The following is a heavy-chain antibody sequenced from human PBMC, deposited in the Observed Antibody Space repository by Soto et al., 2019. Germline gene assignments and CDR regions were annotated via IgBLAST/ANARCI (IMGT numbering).Heavy chain of an antibody. CDR2: ISPYNHNT. Sequence: ASVKVSCKASGYSFTSYGISWVRQAPGQGLEWMRWISPYNHNTFYAREFQGRVSMTIGTSTTTAYMELRSLTSDDTAVYYCAKNGQPPYYYYGLDVWGQGTKVTVSS. CDR3: AKNGQPPYYYYGLDV. CDR1: GYSFTSYG. J-gene: IGHJ6*02. V-gene: IGHV1-18*01. D-gene: IGHD2-8*01.